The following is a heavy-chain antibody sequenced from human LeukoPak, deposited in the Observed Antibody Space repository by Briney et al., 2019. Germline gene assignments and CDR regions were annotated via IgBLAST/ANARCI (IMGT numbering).Heavy chain of an antibody. Sequence: SVKVSCKASGGTFISYAISWVRQAPGQGLEWMGGIIPIFGTANYAQKFQGRVTITADESTSTAYMELSSLRSEDTAVYYCATSLGPYSNTKLYYYYGMDVWGQGTTVTVSS. D-gene: IGHD4-11*01. V-gene: IGHV1-69*13. CDR2: IIPIFGTA. CDR3: ATSLGPYSNTKLYYYYGMDV. CDR1: GGTFISYA. J-gene: IGHJ6*02.